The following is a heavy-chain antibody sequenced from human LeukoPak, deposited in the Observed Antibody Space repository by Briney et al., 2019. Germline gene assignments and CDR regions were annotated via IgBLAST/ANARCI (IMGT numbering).Heavy chain of an antibody. CDR3: ARGDDYGGDYYYYYYMDV. CDR1: GYTFTSYD. J-gene: IGHJ6*03. V-gene: IGHV1-8*01. CDR2: MNPNSGNT. Sequence: GASVKVSCKASGYTFTSYDINWVRQATGQGLEWMGWMNPNSGNTGYAQKFQGRVTMTRNTSISTAYMELSSLRSEDTAVYYCARGDDYGGDYYYYYYMDVWGKGTTVTVSS. D-gene: IGHD4-23*01.